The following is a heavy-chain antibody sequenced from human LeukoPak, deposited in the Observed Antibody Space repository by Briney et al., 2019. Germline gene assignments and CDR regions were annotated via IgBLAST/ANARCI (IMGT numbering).Heavy chain of an antibody. J-gene: IGHJ1*01. Sequence: ASVKVSCKVSGYTLTELSMHWVRQAPGKGPEWMGGFDPEDGETIYAQKFQGRVTMTEDTSTDTAYMELSSLRSEDTAVYYCATGLVALHPTEYFQHWGQGTLVTVSS. D-gene: IGHD2/OR15-2a*01. CDR3: ATGLVALHPTEYFQH. CDR2: FDPEDGET. CDR1: GYTLTELS. V-gene: IGHV1-24*01.